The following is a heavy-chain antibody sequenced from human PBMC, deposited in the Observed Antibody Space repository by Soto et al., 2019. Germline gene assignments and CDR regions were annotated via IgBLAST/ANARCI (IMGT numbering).Heavy chain of an antibody. V-gene: IGHV1-2*04. Sequence: ASVKVSCKASGYTFAGYYMHWVLQAPGEGLERMGWINPNSGGTNYAQKFQGWVTMTRDTSISTAYMELSRLRSDDTAVYYCARVPVHYYCCMGVWGQGTTGTVSS. CDR3: ARVPVHYYCCMGV. J-gene: IGHJ6*02. CDR1: GYTFAGYY. CDR2: INPNSGGT.